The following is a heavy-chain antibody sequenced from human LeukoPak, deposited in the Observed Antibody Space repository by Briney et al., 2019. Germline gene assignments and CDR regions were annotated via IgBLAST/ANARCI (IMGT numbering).Heavy chain of an antibody. V-gene: IGHV3-21*04. CDR2: ISSSSSYI. J-gene: IGHJ4*02. Sequence: GGSLRLSCAASGFTFSDYSMNWVRQAPGKGLEWVSYISSSSSYIYYADSLKGRFTISRDNAKNSLYLQMNSLRAEDTALYYCAKDMGGEYYYDSSGYDYWGQGTLVTVSS. CDR3: AKDMGGEYYYDSSGYDY. D-gene: IGHD3-22*01. CDR1: GFTFSDYS.